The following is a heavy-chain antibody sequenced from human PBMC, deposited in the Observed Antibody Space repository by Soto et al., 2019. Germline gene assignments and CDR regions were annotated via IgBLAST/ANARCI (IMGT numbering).Heavy chain of an antibody. V-gene: IGHV4-59*01. CDR3: ARVQLVRGVNAGGVSYYYYGMDV. D-gene: IGHD3-10*01. J-gene: IGHJ6*02. CDR2: IYYSGST. Sequence: PSATLSLTCTVSGGSISSYYWSWIRQPPGKGLEWIGYIYYSGSTNYNPSLKSRVTISVDTSKNQFSLKLSSVTAADTAVYYCARVQLVRGVNAGGVSYYYYGMDVWGQGTTVTISS. CDR1: GGSISSYY.